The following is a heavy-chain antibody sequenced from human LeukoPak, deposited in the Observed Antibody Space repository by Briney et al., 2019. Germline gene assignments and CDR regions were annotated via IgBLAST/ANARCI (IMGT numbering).Heavy chain of an antibody. J-gene: IGHJ4*02. Sequence: PSETLSLTCTVSGGSISSYYWSWIRQPPGKGLEWIGYIYYSGSTNYNPSLKSRVTISVDTSKNQFSLKLSSVTAADTAVYYCARAVEDYYDSSGYYYVYYFDYWGQGTLVTVSS. V-gene: IGHV4-59*01. CDR2: IYYSGST. D-gene: IGHD3-22*01. CDR1: GGSISSYY. CDR3: ARAVEDYYDSSGYYYVYYFDY.